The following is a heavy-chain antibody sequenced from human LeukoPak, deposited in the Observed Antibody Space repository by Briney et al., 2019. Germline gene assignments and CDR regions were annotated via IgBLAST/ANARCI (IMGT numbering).Heavy chain of an antibody. D-gene: IGHD6-6*01. J-gene: IGHJ4*02. CDR1: GFTFSSYG. CDR3: ARLETIAALFDY. V-gene: IGHV3-30*02. Sequence: GGSLRLSCAASGFTFSSYGMHWVRQAPGKGLEWVAFIRYDGSNKYYADSVKGRFTISRDNSKNTLYLQMNSLRAEDTAVYYCARLETIAALFDYWGQGTLVTVSS. CDR2: IRYDGSNK.